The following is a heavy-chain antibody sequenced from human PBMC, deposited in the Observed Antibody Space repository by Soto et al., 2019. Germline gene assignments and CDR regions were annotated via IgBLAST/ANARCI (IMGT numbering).Heavy chain of an antibody. J-gene: IGHJ3*02. V-gene: IGHV3-30-3*01. D-gene: IGHD5-12*01. Sequence: RRLSCAASGFTFSSYAMHWVRQAPGKGLEWVAVISYDGSNKYYADSVKGRFTISRDNSKNTLYLQMNSLRAEDTAVYYCARSFRDIVQSAFDIWLQRTMVTVSS. CDR2: ISYDGSNK. CDR3: ARSFRDIVQSAFDI. CDR1: GFTFSSYA.